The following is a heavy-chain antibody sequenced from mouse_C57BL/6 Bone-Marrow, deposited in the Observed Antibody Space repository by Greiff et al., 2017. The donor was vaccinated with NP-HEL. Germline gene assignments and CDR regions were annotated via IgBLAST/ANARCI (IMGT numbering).Heavy chain of an antibody. CDR2: ISSGGSYT. V-gene: IGHV5-6*01. Sequence: EVHLVESGGDLVKPEGSLKLSCAASGFTFSSYGMSWVRQTPDKRLEWVATISSGGSYTYYTDSVKGRFTIARDNAKNTRYLQMSSLKSEDTAMYYCARHQPSKGFAYWGQGTLVTVSA. CDR3: ARHQPSKGFAY. D-gene: IGHD6-1*01. CDR1: GFTFSSYG. J-gene: IGHJ3*01.